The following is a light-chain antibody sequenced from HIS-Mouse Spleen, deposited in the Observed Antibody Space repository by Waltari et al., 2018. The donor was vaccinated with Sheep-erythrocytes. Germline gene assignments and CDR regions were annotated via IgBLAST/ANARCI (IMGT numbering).Light chain of an antibody. Sequence: QSALTQPASVSGSPGQSITIPCTVTSSDCGSYNLVSWYQQHPGKAPKLMIYEGSKRPSGVSNRFSGSKSGNTASLTISGLQAEDEADYYCCSYAGSSTPWVFGGGTKLTVL. V-gene: IGLV2-23*01. J-gene: IGLJ3*02. CDR3: CSYAGSSTPWV. CDR2: EGS. CDR1: SSDCGSYNL.